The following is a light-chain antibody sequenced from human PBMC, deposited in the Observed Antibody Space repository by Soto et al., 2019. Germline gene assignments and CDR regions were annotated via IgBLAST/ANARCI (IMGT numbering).Light chain of an antibody. CDR2: DVS. CDR3: QQYGSTPST. CDR1: KSVSRY. Sequence: EIVLTQSPATLSLSPGERATLSCMASKSVSRYLAWYQQKPGEAPRLLIYDVSSRATGIPDRFSGSGSGTDFTLTISRLEPEDFAVYYCQQYGSTPSTFGQGTKVDI. V-gene: IGKV3-20*01. J-gene: IGKJ1*01.